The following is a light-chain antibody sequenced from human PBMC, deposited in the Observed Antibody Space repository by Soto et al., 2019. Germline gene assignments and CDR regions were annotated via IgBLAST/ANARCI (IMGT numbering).Light chain of an antibody. CDR2: HAS. V-gene: IGKV3-11*01. CDR3: QQCVTSLTT. CDR1: QYVSSC. Sequence: EIVLTQAPATLSSSPGDRVTVSCRASQYVSSCLAWYQHKPGQPPRLLIYHASNRATGIPDRFSGSGSGTDFTLTISRLEPEDFAVYYCQQCVTSLTTFGQGTKVDIK. J-gene: IGKJ1*01.